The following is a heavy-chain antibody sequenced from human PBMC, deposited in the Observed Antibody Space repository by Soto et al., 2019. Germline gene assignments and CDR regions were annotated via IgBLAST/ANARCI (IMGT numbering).Heavy chain of an antibody. CDR1: GFTFSSYA. V-gene: IGHV3-30-3*01. Sequence: QVQLVESGGGVVQPGRSLRLSCAASGFTFSSYAMHWVRQAPGKGLGWVAVISYDGSNKYYADSVKGRFTISRDNSKNTLYLQMNSLRAEDTAVYYCARGGDEYYDFWSGYYTPNWFDPWGQGTLVTVSS. J-gene: IGHJ5*02. CDR3: ARGGDEYYDFWSGYYTPNWFDP. D-gene: IGHD3-3*01. CDR2: ISYDGSNK.